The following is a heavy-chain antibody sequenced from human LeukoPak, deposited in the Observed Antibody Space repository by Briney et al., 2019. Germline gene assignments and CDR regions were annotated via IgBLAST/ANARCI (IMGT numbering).Heavy chain of an antibody. J-gene: IGHJ4*02. Sequence: PSETLSLTCTVSGGSISSYYWSWIRQPPGKGLEWIGEINHSGSTNYNPSLKSRVTISVDTSKNQFSLKLSSVTAADTAVYYCARGSPYPIHWGQGTLVTVSS. V-gene: IGHV4-34*01. CDR3: ARGSPYPIH. CDR2: INHSGST. CDR1: GGSISSYY.